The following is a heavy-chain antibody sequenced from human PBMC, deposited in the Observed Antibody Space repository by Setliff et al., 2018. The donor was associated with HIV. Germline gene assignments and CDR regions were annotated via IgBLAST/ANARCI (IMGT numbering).Heavy chain of an antibody. V-gene: IGHV4-38-2*01. CDR3: ARRGRTGNSYVLHWFDP. J-gene: IGHJ5*02. CDR1: GYSINSGFS. D-gene: IGHD5-18*01. CDR2: IYQSGSI. Sequence: PSETLSLTCAASGYSINSGFSRAWIRQPPGQGPQWIGSIYQSGSIYYNPSLRSRVTISVDTSKNQFSLSLTSVTAADTAVYFCARRGRTGNSYVLHWFDPWGQGTLVTVSS.